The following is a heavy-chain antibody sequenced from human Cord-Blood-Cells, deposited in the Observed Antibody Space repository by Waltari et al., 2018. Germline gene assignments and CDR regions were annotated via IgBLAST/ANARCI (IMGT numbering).Heavy chain of an antibody. Sequence: QLQLQESGPGLVKPSETLSLTCTVSGGSISSSSYYWGWIRQPPGKGLEWVWSSYYSGGTYYHPSLKSRGTISVDTSKNQFSLKLSSVTAADTAVYYCARLRGYCTNGVCYDGGFDYWGQGTLVTVSS. V-gene: IGHV4-39*01. CDR1: GGSISSSSYY. CDR3: ARLRGYCTNGVCYDGGFDY. CDR2: SYYSGGT. J-gene: IGHJ4*02. D-gene: IGHD2-8*01.